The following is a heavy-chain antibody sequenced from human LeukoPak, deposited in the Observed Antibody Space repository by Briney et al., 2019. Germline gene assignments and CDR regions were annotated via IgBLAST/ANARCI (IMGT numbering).Heavy chain of an antibody. CDR3: ARDSEPYYYGSGSYFSSWFDP. D-gene: IGHD3-10*01. CDR2: INWNGGRT. CDR1: GFTFGDYG. V-gene: IGHV3-20*02. J-gene: IGHJ5*02. Sequence: GSLRLSFAASGFTFGDYGMSWVRQAPGKGLEGVSGINWNGGRTGYADSVKGRFTISRDNAKNSLYLQMNSLRAEDTALYHCARDSEPYYYGSGSYFSSWFDPWGQGTLVTVSS.